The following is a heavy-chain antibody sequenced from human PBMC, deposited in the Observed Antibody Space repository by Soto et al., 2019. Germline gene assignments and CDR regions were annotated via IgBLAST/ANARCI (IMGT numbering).Heavy chain of an antibody. D-gene: IGHD2-2*01. CDR1: GYSISSGYY. J-gene: IGHJ5*02. CDR3: ARDRDIVVVPAATNNWFDP. V-gene: IGHV4-38-2*02. CDR2: IYHSGST. Sequence: SETLSLTCAVSGYSISSGYYWGWTRQPPGKGLEWIGSIYHSGSTYYNPSLKSRVTISVDTSKNQFSLKLSSVTAADTAVYYCARDRDIVVVPAATNNWFDPWGQGTLVTVSS.